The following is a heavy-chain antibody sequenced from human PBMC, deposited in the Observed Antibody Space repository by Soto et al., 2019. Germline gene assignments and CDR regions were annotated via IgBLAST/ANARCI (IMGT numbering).Heavy chain of an antibody. Sequence: PXXTLSLPFTVSGDSISSSNYFWGSIRQPPGKGLEWIGTIFYSGSTYYNPSLKSRVTISVDTSKNQFSLRLISVTAADTAVYYCARSMTTVTTNDYWGQGSLVTVSS. CDR2: IFYSGST. CDR1: GDSISSSNYF. CDR3: ARSMTTVTTNDY. J-gene: IGHJ4*02. D-gene: IGHD4-17*01. V-gene: IGHV4-39*07.